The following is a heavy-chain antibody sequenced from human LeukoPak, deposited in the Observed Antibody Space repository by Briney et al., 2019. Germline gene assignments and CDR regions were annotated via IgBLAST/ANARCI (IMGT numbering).Heavy chain of an antibody. CDR2: ISYDGSSK. CDR1: GFTFSTYA. CDR3: ARGALTMVRGVIRYYFDY. J-gene: IGHJ4*02. V-gene: IGHV3-30*04. Sequence: GGSLRLSCAASGFTFSTYAMHWVGQAPGKGLEWVAVISYDGSSKYYADSVKGRFTISRDNSKNTLYLQMNSLRAEDTAVYYCARGALTMVRGVIRYYFDYWGQGTLVTVSS. D-gene: IGHD3-10*01.